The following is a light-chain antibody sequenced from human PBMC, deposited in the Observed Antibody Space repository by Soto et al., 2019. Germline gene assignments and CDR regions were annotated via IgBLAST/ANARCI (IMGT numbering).Light chain of an antibody. CDR1: QSVTNY. CDR2: DAS. V-gene: IGKV3-11*01. CDR3: QQRLNWPPG. J-gene: IGKJ1*01. Sequence: EIFLTQSPDTLSLSPGERATLTCRASQSVTNYIAWYQQRPGQAPRLLIYDASNRATGVPARLSGSRSGTDFTLTISDLEPADFGLYYCQQRLNWPPGFGQGTKVDIK.